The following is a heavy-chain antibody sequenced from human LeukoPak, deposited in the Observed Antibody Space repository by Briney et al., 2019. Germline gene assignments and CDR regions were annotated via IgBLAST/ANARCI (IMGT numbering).Heavy chain of an antibody. CDR1: GYTFTSYG. CDR3: ARGSRTTVLDY. V-gene: IGHV1-18*01. Sequence: ASVRVSSKTSGYTFTSYGISWVRQAAGHGLEWMGWISANSGNTNYAQKLQNRVTMTTDTCTSTAYMELRSLTSDDTPVYYCARGSRTTVLDYWGQGTLVTVSS. CDR2: ISANSGNT. J-gene: IGHJ4*02. D-gene: IGHD4-17*01.